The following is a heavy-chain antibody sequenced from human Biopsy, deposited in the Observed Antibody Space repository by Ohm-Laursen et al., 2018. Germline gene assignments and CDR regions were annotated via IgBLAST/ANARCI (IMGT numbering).Heavy chain of an antibody. J-gene: IGHJ6*02. V-gene: IGHV1-69*01. CDR3: VAYPSSGFFENNDDIAMDV. CDR2: IITVSETA. Sequence: SSVKVSCKASGGAFTNYAINWVRQAPGHGLEWMGGIITVSETAGYAERFQGRVTITADVTTTTAYMDLSGLRSEDTAVYYCVAYPSSGFFENNDDIAMDVWGQGTTVIVSS. CDR1: GGAFTNYA. D-gene: IGHD6-19*01.